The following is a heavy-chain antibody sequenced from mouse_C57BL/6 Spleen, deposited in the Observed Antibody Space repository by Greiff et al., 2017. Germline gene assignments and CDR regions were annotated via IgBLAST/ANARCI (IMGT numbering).Heavy chain of an antibody. CDR1: GFSFNTYA. V-gene: IGHV10-1*01. CDR3: VSQSLGAYYAMDY. Sequence: EVHLVESGGGLVQPKGSLKLSCAASGFSFNTYAMNWVRQAPGKGLEWVARIRSKSNNYATYYADSVKGRFTISRDDSESMLYLQMSNLKTEDTAMYYCVSQSLGAYYAMDYWGQGTSVTVSS. J-gene: IGHJ4*01. D-gene: IGHD3-1*01. CDR2: IRSKSNNYAT.